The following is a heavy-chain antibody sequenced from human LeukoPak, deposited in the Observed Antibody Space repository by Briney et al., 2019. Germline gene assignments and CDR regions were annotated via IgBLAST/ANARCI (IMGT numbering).Heavy chain of an antibody. Sequence: GGSLRLSCAASGFTFSSYSMNWVRQAPGKGLEWVSYISSSSSTIYYADSVKGRFTISRDNAKNSLYLQMNSLRAEDTAVYYCARAIVGASFDYWGQGTLDTVSS. CDR3: ARAIVGASFDY. CDR1: GFTFSSYS. J-gene: IGHJ4*02. CDR2: ISSSSSTI. V-gene: IGHV3-48*01. D-gene: IGHD1-26*01.